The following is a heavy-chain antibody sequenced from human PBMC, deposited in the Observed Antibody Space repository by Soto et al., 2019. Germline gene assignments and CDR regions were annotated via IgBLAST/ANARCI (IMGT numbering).Heavy chain of an antibody. V-gene: IGHV1-69*10. Sequence: ASVKVSCKASGGTFSSYAISWVRQAPGQGLEWMGGIIPILGIANYAQKFQGRVTITADKSTSTAYMELSSLRSEDTAVYYCARVNNYDILTGYYYYGMDVWGQGTTVTVSS. CDR2: IIPILGIA. J-gene: IGHJ6*02. CDR3: ARVNNYDILTGYYYYGMDV. D-gene: IGHD3-9*01. CDR1: GGTFSSYA.